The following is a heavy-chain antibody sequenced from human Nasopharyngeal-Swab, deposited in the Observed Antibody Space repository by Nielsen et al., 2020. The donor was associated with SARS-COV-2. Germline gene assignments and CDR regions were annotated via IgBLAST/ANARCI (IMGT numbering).Heavy chain of an antibody. J-gene: IGHJ4*02. V-gene: IGHV3-21*04. Sequence: GGSLRLSCAASGFTFSSYSMNWVRQAPGKGLEWVSSISSSSSYIYYADSVKGRLTISRDNSKNTLYLQMNSLRAEDTAVYYCARRYYYGSGSYYEDGYYFDYWGQGTLVTVSS. CDR2: ISSSSSYI. CDR3: ARRYYYGSGSYYEDGYYFDY. D-gene: IGHD3-10*01. CDR1: GFTFSSYS.